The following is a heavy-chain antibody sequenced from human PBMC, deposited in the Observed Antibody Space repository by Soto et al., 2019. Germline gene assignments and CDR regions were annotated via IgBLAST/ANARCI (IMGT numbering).Heavy chain of an antibody. J-gene: IGHJ4*02. Sequence: EVQLVESGGGLVQPGGSLRLSCEVSGFTFSIHAMNWVRQAPGKGLEWVAYIHGTRSIIYYADSVKGRFPISRDNAKNSLFLQMDSLRDEDTAVYYCARDARNADYDYWGQGTLVTVSS. CDR3: ARDARNADYDY. CDR1: GFTFSIHA. D-gene: IGHD3-16*01. V-gene: IGHV3-48*02. CDR2: IHGTRSII.